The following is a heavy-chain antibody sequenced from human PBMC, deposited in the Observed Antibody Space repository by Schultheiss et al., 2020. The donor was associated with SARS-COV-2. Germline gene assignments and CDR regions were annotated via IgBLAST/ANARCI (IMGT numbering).Heavy chain of an antibody. CDR1: GGTFTSYD. Sequence: SVKVSCKASGGTFTSYDINWVRQAPGQGLEWMGRIIPILGIANYAQKFQGRVTITADKSTSTAYMELSSLRSEDTAVYYCARDFSGCSSTSCYGLYYYYGMDVWGQGTTVTVSS. CDR2: IIPILGIA. CDR3: ARDFSGCSSTSCYGLYYYYGMDV. V-gene: IGHV1-69*04. J-gene: IGHJ6*02. D-gene: IGHD2-2*01.